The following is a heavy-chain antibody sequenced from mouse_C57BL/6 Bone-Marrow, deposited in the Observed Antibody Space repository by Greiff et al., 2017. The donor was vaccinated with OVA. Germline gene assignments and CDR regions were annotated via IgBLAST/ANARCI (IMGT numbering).Heavy chain of an antibody. Sequence: EVHLVESGGDLVKPGGSLKLSCAASGFTFSSYGMSWVRQTPDKRLEWVATISSGGSYTYYPDSVKGRFTISRDNAKNTLYLQMSSLKSEDTAMYYCARRAWDYYAMDYWGQGTSVTVSS. J-gene: IGHJ4*01. CDR1: GFTFSSYG. CDR2: ISSGGSYT. V-gene: IGHV5-6*01. D-gene: IGHD4-1*01. CDR3: ARRAWDYYAMDY.